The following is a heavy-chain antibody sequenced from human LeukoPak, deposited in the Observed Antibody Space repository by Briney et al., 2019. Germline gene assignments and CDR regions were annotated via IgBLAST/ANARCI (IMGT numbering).Heavy chain of an antibody. CDR1: GDSISSYY. V-gene: IGHV4-59*01. D-gene: IGHD6-19*01. Sequence: SESLSLTCTVSGDSISSYYWAWIRQPPGKGLEWIGYIYYTGTTNYNASLKSRVTISLDTSRNQFSLKLSSVTAADTAVYYCARDSRGAGPDFDYWGQGTLVTVSS. CDR2: IYYTGTT. J-gene: IGHJ4*02. CDR3: ARDSRGAGPDFDY.